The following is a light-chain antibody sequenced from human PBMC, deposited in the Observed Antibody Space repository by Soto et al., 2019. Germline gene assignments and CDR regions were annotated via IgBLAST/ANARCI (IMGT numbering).Light chain of an antibody. J-gene: IGLJ1*01. CDR3: VSWDDSLSGLV. V-gene: IGLV1-47*02. Sequence: QSVLTQPASVSGSPGQSITISCTGTSSDIGGYKYVSWYQQHPGKAPKLLIYSNNQRPSGVPDRFSGSKSGTSASLAISGLRSEDEADYYCVSWDDSLSGLVFGTGTKLTVL. CDR2: SNN. CDR1: SSDIGGYKY.